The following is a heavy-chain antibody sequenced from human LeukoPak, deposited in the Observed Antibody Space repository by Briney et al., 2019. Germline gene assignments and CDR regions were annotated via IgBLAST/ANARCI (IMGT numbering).Heavy chain of an antibody. CDR2: ISYDGSNK. CDR3: AKGGKYYYDSSGYWIFDY. CDR1: GFTFSSYA. Sequence: PGGSLRLSCAASGFTFSSYAMHWVRQAPGKGLEWVAVISYDGSNKYYADSVKGRFTISRDNAKNSLYLQMNSLRAEDTALYYCAKGGKYYYDSSGYWIFDYWGQGTLVTVSS. J-gene: IGHJ4*02. D-gene: IGHD3-22*01. V-gene: IGHV3-30-3*01.